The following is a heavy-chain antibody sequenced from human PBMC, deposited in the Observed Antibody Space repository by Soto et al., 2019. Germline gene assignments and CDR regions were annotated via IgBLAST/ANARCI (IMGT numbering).Heavy chain of an antibody. CDR2: IWYDGSNK. Sequence: PGGSLRLSCAASGFTFSSYGMHWVRQAPGKGLEWVAVIWYDGSNKYYADSVKGRFTISRVNSKNTLYLQMNSLRAEDTAVYYCARPTTGTTYYYYGMDVWGQGTTVTVSS. D-gene: IGHD1-1*01. J-gene: IGHJ6*02. CDR3: ARPTTGTTYYYYGMDV. CDR1: GFTFSSYG. V-gene: IGHV3-33*01.